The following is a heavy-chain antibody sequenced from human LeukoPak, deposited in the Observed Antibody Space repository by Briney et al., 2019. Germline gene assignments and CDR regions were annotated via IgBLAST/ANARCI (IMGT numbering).Heavy chain of an antibody. V-gene: IGHV4-4*07. CDR1: TGSTTSYF. CDR3: VRGTSGTD. Sequence: SETLSLTCTVTTGSTTSYFCNWIRQPAGKGLEWIGQISNTGSTSYLSPSLKSRVTMSVDTSKNQFSLKLSSVTAADTAVYYCVRGTSGTDWGQGTLVTVSS. D-gene: IGHD5-12*01. J-gene: IGHJ4*02. CDR2: ISNTGST.